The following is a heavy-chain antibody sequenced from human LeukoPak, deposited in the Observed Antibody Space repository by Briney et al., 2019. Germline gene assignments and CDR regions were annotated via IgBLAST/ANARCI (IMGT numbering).Heavy chain of an antibody. CDR2: IIPIFGTA. Sequence: SVKVSCKASGGTFSDYALNWVRQAPGQGLEWMGGIIPIFGTANYAQKFQGRVTITADKSTSTAYMELSSLRSEDTAVYYCAREGYYDSSPHAFDTWGQGTMVTVSS. CDR1: GGTFSDYA. J-gene: IGHJ3*02. D-gene: IGHD3-22*01. CDR3: AREGYYDSSPHAFDT. V-gene: IGHV1-69*06.